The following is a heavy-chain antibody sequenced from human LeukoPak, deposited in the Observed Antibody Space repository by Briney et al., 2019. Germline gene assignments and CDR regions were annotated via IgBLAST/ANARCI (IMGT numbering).Heavy chain of an antibody. CDR3: ARLVVVAAINWFDP. Sequence: GASVKVSCKASGYSFTGYYIHWVRQAPGQGLEWMGWINPNSGGTNYAQKFQGRVTMTRDTSISTAYMELSRLRSDDTAVYYCARLVVVAAINWFDPWGQGTLVTVSS. V-gene: IGHV1-2*02. J-gene: IGHJ5*02. CDR2: INPNSGGT. D-gene: IGHD2-15*01. CDR1: GYSFTGYY.